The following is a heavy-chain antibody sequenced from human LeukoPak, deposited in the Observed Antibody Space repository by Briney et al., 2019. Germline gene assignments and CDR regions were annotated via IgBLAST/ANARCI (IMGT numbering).Heavy chain of an antibody. V-gene: IGHV5-51*01. D-gene: IGHD3-3*01. CDR2: IYPGDSDT. CDR1: GYSFTSYW. Sequence: GESLKISCKGSGYSFTSYWIGWVRQMPGKGLEWMGIIYPGDSDTRYSPSFQGQVTISADKSISTAYLQWSSLKASDTAMYYCARGSITIFGVVSSLFDYWGQGTLVTVSS. CDR3: ARGSITIFGVVSSLFDY. J-gene: IGHJ4*02.